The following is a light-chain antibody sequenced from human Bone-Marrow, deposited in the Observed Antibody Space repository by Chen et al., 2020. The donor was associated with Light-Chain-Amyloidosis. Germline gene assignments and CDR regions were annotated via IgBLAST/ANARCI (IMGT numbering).Light chain of an antibody. CDR2: RDT. CDR3: QSADSSGPYEVI. V-gene: IGLV3-25*03. Sequence: SYELTQPPSVSVSPGQTARLTCSGDDLPTKYAYWYQQKPGQAPVLVIHRDTERPSGISERFSGSSSGTTATLTISGVQAEDEADYHCQSADSSGPYEVIFGGGTKLTVL. J-gene: IGLJ2*01. CDR1: DLPTKY.